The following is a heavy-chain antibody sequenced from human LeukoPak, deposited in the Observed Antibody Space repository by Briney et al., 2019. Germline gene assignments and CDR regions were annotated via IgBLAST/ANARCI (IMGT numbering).Heavy chain of an antibody. CDR3: ARRGIAGAGTLEY. CDR1: VYTFTSYG. J-gene: IGHJ4*02. CDR2: ISAYNGNT. D-gene: IGHD6-19*01. Sequence: GASVKVSFKSSVYTFTSYGFSWVRQAPGQGLEWMGWISAYNGNTNYAQKFQGRVTMTTDTSTSTAYMELRSLRSDYTAVYYCARRGIAGAGTLEYWGQGTLVTVSS. V-gene: IGHV1-18*01.